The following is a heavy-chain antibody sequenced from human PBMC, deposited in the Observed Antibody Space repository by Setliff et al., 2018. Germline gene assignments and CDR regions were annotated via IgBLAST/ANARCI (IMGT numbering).Heavy chain of an antibody. J-gene: IGHJ4*02. CDR2: LYHGGTT. CDR3: ARVPALGGMVGTHGIDY. D-gene: IGHD1-26*01. V-gene: IGHV4-38-2*01. Sequence: SETLSLTCAVSSLSGSSGYFWGWIRQPPGKGLEWIGCLYHGGTTHYNPSLKSRVTISLDTSKNGFSLKLSSETAADTAVYYCARVPALGGMVGTHGIDYWGQGTLVTVSS. CDR1: SLSGSSGYF.